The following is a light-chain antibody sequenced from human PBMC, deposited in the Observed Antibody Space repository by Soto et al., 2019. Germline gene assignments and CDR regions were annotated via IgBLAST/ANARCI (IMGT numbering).Light chain of an antibody. V-gene: IGKV3-20*01. CDR2: GAS. Sequence: DIVLTHSAGTLSLTPGERATLSCRASQSVSGSYLAWYQQKPGQAPRLLIYGASSRATGIPDRFSGSGSGTDFTLTISRLEPEDFAVYYCQQYGSSPPITFGQGTRL. CDR3: QQYGSSPPIT. CDR1: QSVSGSY. J-gene: IGKJ5*01.